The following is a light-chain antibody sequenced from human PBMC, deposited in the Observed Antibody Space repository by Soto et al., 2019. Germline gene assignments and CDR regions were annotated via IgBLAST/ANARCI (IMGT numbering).Light chain of an antibody. Sequence: EFVWTQSPGTLSLSPGERATLSCRASQSVRSNYLAWYQQKPGQSPRLLIYGASNRATGIQDRFSGSGSGTDFTLTISILEPEDFAVFYCQHYGSSAYTFGQGTTLEIK. CDR1: QSVRSNY. V-gene: IGKV3-20*01. CDR2: GAS. CDR3: QHYGSSAYT. J-gene: IGKJ2*01.